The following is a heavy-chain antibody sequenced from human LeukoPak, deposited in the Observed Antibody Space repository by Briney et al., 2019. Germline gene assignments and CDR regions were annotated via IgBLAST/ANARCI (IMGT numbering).Heavy chain of an antibody. J-gene: IGHJ4*02. V-gene: IGHV3-49*04. CDR3: TRDGIPETNWSGYYIDY. CDR2: IRSKTHGGTT. Sequence: GSLRLSCTASGFTFGDYAMSWVRQAPGKGLEWVGFIRSKTHGGTTEFAAPVKGRFSISRDDSKRIAYLQMNSLETEDTAVYYCTRDGIPETNWSGYYIDYWGQGTLVTVSS. CDR1: GFTFGDYA. D-gene: IGHD3-3*01.